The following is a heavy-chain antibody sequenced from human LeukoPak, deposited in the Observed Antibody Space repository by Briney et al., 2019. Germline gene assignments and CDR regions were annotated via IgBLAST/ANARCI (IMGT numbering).Heavy chain of an antibody. CDR3: TSRGYYDSSGYYYGSDAFDI. D-gene: IGHD3-22*01. V-gene: IGHV3-73*01. Sequence: GGSLRLSCAASGFTFSGSAMHWVRQASGKGLEWVGRIRSKANSYATAYAASVKGRFTISRDDSKNTAYLQMNSLKTEDTAVYYCTSRGYYDSSGYYYGSDAFDIWGQGTMVTVSS. CDR2: IRSKANSYAT. J-gene: IGHJ3*02. CDR1: GFTFSGSA.